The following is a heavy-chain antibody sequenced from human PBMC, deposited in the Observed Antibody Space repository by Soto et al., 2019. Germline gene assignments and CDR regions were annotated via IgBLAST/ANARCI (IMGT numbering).Heavy chain of an antibody. CDR2: ISYDGSNK. CDR3: AKDSGDGSGWYPGGGMDV. J-gene: IGHJ6*01. Sequence: GGSLRLSCAASGFTFSSYGMHWVRQAPGKGLEWVAVISYDGSNKYYADSVKGRFTISRDNSKNTLYLQMNSLRAEDTAVYYCAKDSGDGSGWYPGGGMDVWGQGTTVTVSS. CDR1: GFTFSSYG. D-gene: IGHD6-19*01. V-gene: IGHV3-30*18.